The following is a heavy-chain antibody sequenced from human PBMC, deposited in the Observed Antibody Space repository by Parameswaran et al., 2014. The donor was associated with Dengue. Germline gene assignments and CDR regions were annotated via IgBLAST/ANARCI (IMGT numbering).Heavy chain of an antibody. D-gene: IGHD5-18*01. Sequence: SWVRQAPGQGLEWMGWISAYNGNTNYAQKFQGRVTMTEDTSTDTAYMELSSLRSEDTAVYYCATGYSYGYDFDYWGQGTLVTVSS. CDR2: ISAYNGNT. J-gene: IGHJ4*02. CDR3: ATGYSYGYDFDY. V-gene: IGHV1-18*01.